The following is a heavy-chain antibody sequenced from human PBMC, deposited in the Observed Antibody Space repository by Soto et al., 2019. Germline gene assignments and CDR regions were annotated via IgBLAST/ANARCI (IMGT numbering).Heavy chain of an antibody. J-gene: IGHJ4*02. CDR3: AKDTVAIVVVPAARGFDY. Sequence: EVQLVESGGGLVQPGRSLRLSRAASGFTFDDYAMHWVRQAPGKGLEWVSGISWNSGSIGYADSVKGRFTISRDNAKNSLYLQMNSLRAEDTALYYCAKDTVAIVVVPAARGFDYWGQGTLVTVSS. CDR2: ISWNSGSI. CDR1: GFTFDDYA. V-gene: IGHV3-9*01. D-gene: IGHD2-2*01.